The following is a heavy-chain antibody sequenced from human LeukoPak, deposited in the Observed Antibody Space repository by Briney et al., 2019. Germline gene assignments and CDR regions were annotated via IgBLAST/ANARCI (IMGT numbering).Heavy chain of an antibody. CDR3: ARDRGSSGYKLDAFDI. CDR2: INAGNGNT. D-gene: IGHD3-22*01. J-gene: IGHJ3*02. CDR1: GYTFTSYA. V-gene: IGHV1-3*01. Sequence: ASVKVSCKASGYTFTSYAMHWVRQAPGQRLEWMGWINAGNGNTKYSQKFQGRVTITRDTSASTAYMELSSLRSEDTAVYYCARDRGSSGYKLDAFDIWGQGTMVTVSS.